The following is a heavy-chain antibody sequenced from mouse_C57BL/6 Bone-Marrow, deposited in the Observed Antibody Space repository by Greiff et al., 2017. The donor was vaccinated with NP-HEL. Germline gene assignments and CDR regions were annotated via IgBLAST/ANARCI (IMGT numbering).Heavy chain of an antibody. CDR1: GYTFTEYT. Sequence: QVHVKQSGAELVKPGASVKLSCKASGYTFTEYTKHWVKQRSGQGLEWIGWFYPGSGSIKYNEKFKDKATLTADKSSSTVYMELSRLTSEDSAVYFCARHERHYYGEGGFAYWGQGTLVTVSA. CDR3: ARHERHYYGEGGFAY. J-gene: IGHJ3*01. D-gene: IGHD1-2*01. V-gene: IGHV1-62-2*01. CDR2: FYPGSGSI.